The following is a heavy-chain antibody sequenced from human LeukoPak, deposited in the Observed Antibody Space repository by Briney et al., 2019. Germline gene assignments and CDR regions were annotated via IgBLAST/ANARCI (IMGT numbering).Heavy chain of an antibody. V-gene: IGHV1-69*13. Sequence: SVKVSCKASGGTFSSYAISWVRQSPGQGLEWMGGIIPIFGTANYAQKFQGRVTITADESTSTAYMELSSLRSEDTAVYYCARTGGIPALYDYWGQGTLVTVSS. J-gene: IGHJ4*02. CDR2: IIPIFGTA. D-gene: IGHD3-16*01. CDR3: ARTGGIPALYDY. CDR1: GGTFSSYA.